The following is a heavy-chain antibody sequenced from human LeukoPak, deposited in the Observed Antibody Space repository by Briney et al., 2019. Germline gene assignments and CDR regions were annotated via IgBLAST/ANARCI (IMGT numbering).Heavy chain of an antibody. CDR3: ARDRYSWIQLWLFSP. V-gene: IGHV1-2*02. CDR1: GYTFTGYY. D-gene: IGHD5-18*01. CDR2: INPNSGGT. J-gene: IGHJ5*02. Sequence: GASVKVSCKASGYTFTGYYMHWVRQAPGQGLEWMGWINPNSGGTNYAQKFQGRVTMTRDTSISTAYMELSRLRSDDTAVYYCARDRYSWIQLWLFSPWGQGTLVTVSS.